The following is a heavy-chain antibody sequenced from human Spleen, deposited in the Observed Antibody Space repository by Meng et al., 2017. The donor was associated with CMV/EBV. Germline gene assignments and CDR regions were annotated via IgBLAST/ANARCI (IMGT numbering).Heavy chain of an antibody. Sequence: GSLRLSCTVSGGSVSSGSYYWSWIRQPPGKGLEWIGYIYYSGSTNYNPSLKSRVTISVDTSKNQFSLKLSSVTAADTAVYYCARAPGPIAAAGTGDNWGQGTLVTVSS. CDR1: GGSVSSGSYY. J-gene: IGHJ4*02. CDR3: ARAPGPIAAAGTGDN. CDR2: IYYSGST. D-gene: IGHD6-13*01. V-gene: IGHV4-61*01.